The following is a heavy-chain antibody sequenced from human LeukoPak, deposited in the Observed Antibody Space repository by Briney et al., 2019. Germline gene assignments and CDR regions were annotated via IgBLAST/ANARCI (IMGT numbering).Heavy chain of an antibody. D-gene: IGHD2-21*02. Sequence: SETLPLTCSVSDGSISSGYYYWAWIRQPPGNGLEWIGSIYYSGTTYYNPSLKSRVTISVDTSKKQFSLKLSSVTAADTAVYYCAREGFACGGDCYTNYWGQGTLVTVSS. V-gene: IGHV4-39*07. J-gene: IGHJ4*02. CDR3: AREGFACGGDCYTNY. CDR1: DGSISSGYYY. CDR2: IYYSGTT.